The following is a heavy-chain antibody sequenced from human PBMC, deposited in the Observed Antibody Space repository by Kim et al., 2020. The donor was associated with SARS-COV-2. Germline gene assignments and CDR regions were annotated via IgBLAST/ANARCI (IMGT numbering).Heavy chain of an antibody. CDR1: GGSISSYY. CDR2: IYYSGST. J-gene: IGHJ4*02. V-gene: IGHV4-59*08. CDR3: ATRNCSSTSCSPHYFDC. Sequence: SETLSLTCTVSGGSISSYYWSWIRQPPGKGLEWIGYIYYSGSTNYNPSLKSRVTISVDTSKNQFSLKLSSVTAADTAVYYCATRNCSSTSCSPHYFDCWGQGTLVTVSS. D-gene: IGHD2-2*01.